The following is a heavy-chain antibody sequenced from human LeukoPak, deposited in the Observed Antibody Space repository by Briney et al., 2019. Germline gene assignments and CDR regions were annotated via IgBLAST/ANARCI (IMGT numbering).Heavy chain of an antibody. CDR2: IYYSGST. CDR1: GGSISSYY. J-gene: IGHJ4*02. D-gene: IGHD5-18*01. V-gene: IGHV4-59*01. CDR3: ARLYSYGYSRDYFDY. Sequence: TETLSLTCTVSGGSISSYYWSWIRQPPGKGLEWIGYIYYSGSTNYNPSLKSRVTISVDTSKNQFSLKLSSVTAADTAVYCCARLYSYGYSRDYFDYWGQGTLVTVSS.